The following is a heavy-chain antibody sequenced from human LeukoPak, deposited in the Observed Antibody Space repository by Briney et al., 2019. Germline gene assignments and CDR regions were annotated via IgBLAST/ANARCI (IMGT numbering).Heavy chain of an antibody. J-gene: IGHJ4*02. CDR1: GGSFSGYY. CDR2: IRSKAYGETA. CDR3: TRDRGAYNLYDY. Sequence: LSLTCAVYGGSFSGYYWSWIRQAPGKGLEWVGFIRSKAYGETADYAASVKGRFTISRDDSKAIAYLQMNSLKTEDTAVYHCTRDRGAYNLYDYWGQGTLVTVSS. D-gene: IGHD1-1*01. V-gene: IGHV3-49*03.